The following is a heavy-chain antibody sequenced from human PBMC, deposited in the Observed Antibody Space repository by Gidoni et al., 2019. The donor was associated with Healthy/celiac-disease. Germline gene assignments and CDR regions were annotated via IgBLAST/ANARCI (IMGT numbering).Heavy chain of an antibody. J-gene: IGHJ4*02. D-gene: IGHD1-26*01. CDR2: IYYSGST. CDR1: GGSISSYY. V-gene: IGHV4-59*08. Sequence: QVQLQESGPGLVKPSETLSLTCTVSGGSISSYYWRWIRQPPGKGLEWIGYIYYSGSTNYNPSLKSRVTISVDTSKNQFSLKLSSVTAADTAVYYCARHGRSSPIDYWGQGTLVTVSS. CDR3: ARHGRSSPIDY.